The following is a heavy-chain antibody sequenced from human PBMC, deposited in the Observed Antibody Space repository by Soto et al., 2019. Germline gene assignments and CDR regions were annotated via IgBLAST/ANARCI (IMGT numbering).Heavy chain of an antibody. CDR3: ARVGAAAGPYYFDY. CDR1: GYTFTSYA. CDR2: INAGNGNT. D-gene: IGHD6-13*01. Sequence: ASVEVSCKASGYTFTSYAMHWVRQAPGQRLEWMGWINAGNGNTKYSQKFQGRVTITRDTSASTAYMELSSLRSEDTAVYYCARVGAAAGPYYFDYWGQGSLVTVSS. V-gene: IGHV1-3*01. J-gene: IGHJ4*02.